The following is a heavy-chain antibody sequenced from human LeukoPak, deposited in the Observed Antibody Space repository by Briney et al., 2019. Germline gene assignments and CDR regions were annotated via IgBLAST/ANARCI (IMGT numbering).Heavy chain of an antibody. CDR1: GFTVSSNY. CDR3: AGLSSTSAMDYYYYMDV. D-gene: IGHD2-2*01. V-gene: IGHV3-53*01. J-gene: IGHJ6*03. Sequence: GGSLRLSCAASGFTVSSNYMSWVRQAPGKGLEWVSVIYSGGSTYYADSVKGRFTISRDNSKNTLYLQMNSLRAEDTAVYYCAGLSSTSAMDYYYYMDVWGKGTTVTVSS. CDR2: IYSGGST.